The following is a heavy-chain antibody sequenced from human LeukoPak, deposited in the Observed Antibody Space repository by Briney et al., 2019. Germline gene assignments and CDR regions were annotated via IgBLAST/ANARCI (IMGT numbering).Heavy chain of an antibody. J-gene: IGHJ4*02. CDR3: AKDRTTVKYCSGGSCYGYFDY. CDR1: GFTFSSYA. V-gene: IGHV3-23*01. Sequence: PGGSLRLSCAASGFTFSSYAMSWVRQAPGKGLEWVSAISGSGGSTYYADSVKGRFTISRGNSKNTLYLQMNSLRAEDTAVYYCAKDRTTVKYCSGGSCYGYFDYWGQGTLVTVSS. CDR2: ISGSGGST. D-gene: IGHD2-15*01.